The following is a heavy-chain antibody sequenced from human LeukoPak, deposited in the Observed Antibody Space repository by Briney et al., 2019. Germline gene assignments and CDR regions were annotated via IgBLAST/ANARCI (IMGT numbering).Heavy chain of an antibody. D-gene: IGHD1-1*01. CDR3: ARGGWNHDY. J-gene: IGHJ4*02. CDR2: VYTSGDT. V-gene: IGHV4-4*07. Sequence: PSETLSLTWTVSGVSISTSYWSWIRQPAGKGLEWIRRVYTSGDTNYNPSLNSRLTLSVDTSKNQFSLTLTSLTAADTAVYYCARGGWNHDYWGQGTLVTVSS. CDR1: GVSISTSY.